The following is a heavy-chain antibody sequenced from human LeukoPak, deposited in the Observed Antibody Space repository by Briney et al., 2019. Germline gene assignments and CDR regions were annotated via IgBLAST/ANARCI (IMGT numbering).Heavy chain of an antibody. V-gene: IGHV3-30*18. D-gene: IGHD6-13*01. CDR2: ISYDGSDK. CDR1: GFTFSTYG. Sequence: GGSLRLSCAASGFTFSTYGMHWVRQAPGRGLEWVAVISYDGSDKYYADSVKGRFTVSRDNSKNTLYLQMNSLRAEDMALYYCAKDSGGAAAGIYYFDYWGQGTLVTVSS. J-gene: IGHJ4*02. CDR3: AKDSGGAAAGIYYFDY.